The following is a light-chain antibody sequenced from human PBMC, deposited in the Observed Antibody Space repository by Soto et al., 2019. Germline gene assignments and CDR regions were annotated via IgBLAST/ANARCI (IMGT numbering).Light chain of an antibody. CDR3: QQYENWPQLT. J-gene: IGKJ4*01. CDR1: QSVSSSY. Sequence: EVVLTQSPGTLSLSPGERATLSCRASQSVSSSYLAWFQQKPGQAPRLLIYGAFSRATGIPDRFSGSGSGTEFTLTISSLQSEDSAVYYCQQYENWPQLTFGGGTKVDVK. V-gene: IGKV3-20*01. CDR2: GAF.